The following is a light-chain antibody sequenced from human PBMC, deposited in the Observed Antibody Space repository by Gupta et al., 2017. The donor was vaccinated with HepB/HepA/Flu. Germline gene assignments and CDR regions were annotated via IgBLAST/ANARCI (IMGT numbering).Light chain of an antibody. CDR1: KIGSKS. CDR2: DDS. V-gene: IGLV3-21*03. J-gene: IGLJ2*01. CDR3: QVWDSSSDHVV. Sequence: SYVVTQRHSVSVSPGKTATITCGGTKIGSKSVHWYQQKPGQAPVLIVYDDSDRPSGIPERFSGSNSGNTATLTIRRVEAGDEADYHCQVWDSSSDHVVFGGGTKLTVL.